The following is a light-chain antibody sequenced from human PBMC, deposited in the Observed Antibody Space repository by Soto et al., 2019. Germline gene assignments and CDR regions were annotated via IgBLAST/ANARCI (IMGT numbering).Light chain of an antibody. J-gene: IGLJ2*01. Sequence: SVLTQPPSVSASPGQSVTISCTGTASDVGGYNRVSWYQQPPGTAPKLMIYEVSNRPSGVPDRFSGSKSGNTASLTISGLQAEDEADYYCSSYTSSNTLLFGGGTKLTVL. CDR1: ASDVGGYNR. V-gene: IGLV2-18*02. CDR2: EVS. CDR3: SSYTSSNTLL.